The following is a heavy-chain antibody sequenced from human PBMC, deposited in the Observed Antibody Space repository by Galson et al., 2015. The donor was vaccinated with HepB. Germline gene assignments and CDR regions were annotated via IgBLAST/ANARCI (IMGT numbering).Heavy chain of an antibody. CDR1: RLSFGDYA. Sequence: SLRLSCAVSRLSFGDYAMSWFRRAPGKGLEWVGFIRSNTYGGTTKYAASLKGRFSISRDDSKSIAYLQMNSLKTEDTAVYFCTSGNSDGPFDNWGQGPRVTVSS. D-gene: IGHD4-23*01. CDR2: IRSNTYGGTT. J-gene: IGHJ4*02. CDR3: TSGNSDGPFDN. V-gene: IGHV3-49*03.